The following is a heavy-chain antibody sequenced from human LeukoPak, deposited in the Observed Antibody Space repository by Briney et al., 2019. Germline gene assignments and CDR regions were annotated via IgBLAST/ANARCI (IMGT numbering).Heavy chain of an antibody. V-gene: IGHV3-74*01. CDR1: GLTFSNSW. J-gene: IGHJ1*01. D-gene: IGHD3-10*01. CDR2: INHERTTI. Sequence: PGGSLRLSCEASGLTFSNSWMHWVRQAPGKGLVWVSRINHERTTISYADSVKGRFTISRDNAKNTLYLQMNSLRAEDTAVYYCARVSGLGMNEYYQHWGQGTLVTVAS. CDR3: ARVSGLGMNEYYQH.